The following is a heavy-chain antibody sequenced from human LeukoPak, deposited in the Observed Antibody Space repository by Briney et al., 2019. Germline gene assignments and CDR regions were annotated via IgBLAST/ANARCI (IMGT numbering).Heavy chain of an antibody. D-gene: IGHD1-26*01. Sequence: SETLSLTCAVYGGSFSGYYWSWIRQPQGKGLEWIGEINHSGSTNYNPSLKSRVTISVDTSKNQFSLKLSSVTAADTAVYYCAREEWELLNWFDPWGQGTLVTVSS. V-gene: IGHV4-34*01. J-gene: IGHJ5*02. CDR3: AREEWELLNWFDP. CDR2: INHSGST. CDR1: GGSFSGYY.